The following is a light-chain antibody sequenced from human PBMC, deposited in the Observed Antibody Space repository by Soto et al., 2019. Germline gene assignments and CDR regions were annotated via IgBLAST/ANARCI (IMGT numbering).Light chain of an antibody. CDR2: DSS. CDR1: QSVSSN. CDR3: QQYNNWPRT. J-gene: IGKJ1*01. Sequence: EVVMTQSPATLSVSPGERATLSCRASQSVSSNLAWYQQKPGQAPRLLIYDSSTRTTGIPARFSGSGSGTEFTLTIDSLQSEYFAVYYCQQYNNWPRTFGQGTKVELK. V-gene: IGKV3-15*01.